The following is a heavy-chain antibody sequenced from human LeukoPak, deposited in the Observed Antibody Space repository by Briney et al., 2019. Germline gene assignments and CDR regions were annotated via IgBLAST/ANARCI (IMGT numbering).Heavy chain of an antibody. CDR1: GFTFSSYW. J-gene: IGHJ4*02. D-gene: IGHD6-13*01. V-gene: IGHV3-7*03. CDR3: ARGPLIAAAGTW. Sequence: GGSLRLSCTASGFTFSSYWMSWVRQAPGEGLEWVAKINQDGTEKAYVDSVRGRFTISRDNAKNSLFLQTNSLRAEDTAVYYCARGPLIAAAGTWWGQGTLVTVSS. CDR2: INQDGTEK.